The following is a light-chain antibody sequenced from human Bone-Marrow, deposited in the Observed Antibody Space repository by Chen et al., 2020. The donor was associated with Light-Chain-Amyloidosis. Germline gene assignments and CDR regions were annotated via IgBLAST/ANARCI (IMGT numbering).Light chain of an antibody. Sequence: QSALTQPASVSGSPGQSITISCTGTSSDVGGDNHVSWYQQHPDKAPKLMIYEVTNRPSWVPDRFSGSKSDNTASLTIAGLQTEDDADYLCSSYTITNTLVFGSGTRVTVL. J-gene: IGLJ1*01. V-gene: IGLV2-14*01. CDR3: SSYTITNTLV. CDR1: SSDVGGDNH. CDR2: EVT.